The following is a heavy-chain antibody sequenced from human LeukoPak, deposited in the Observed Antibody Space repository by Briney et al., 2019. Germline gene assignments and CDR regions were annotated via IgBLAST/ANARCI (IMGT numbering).Heavy chain of an antibody. CDR1: GFTFSSYS. J-gene: IGHJ6*02. CDR3: ARGGPGSYSTAWYYYYGMDV. V-gene: IGHV3-48*04. D-gene: IGHD1-26*01. CDR2: ISSSSSTI. Sequence: GGSLRLSCAASGFTFSSYSMNWVRQAPGKGLEWVSYISSSSSTIYYADSVKGRFTISRDNAKNSLYLQMNSLRAEDTAVYYCARGGPGSYSTAWYYYYGMDVWGQGTTVTVSS.